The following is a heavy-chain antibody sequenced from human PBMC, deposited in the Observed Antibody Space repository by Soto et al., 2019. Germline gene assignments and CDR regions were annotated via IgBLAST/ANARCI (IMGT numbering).Heavy chain of an antibody. CDR2: INPNSGGT. Sequence: XSVKVSCKASGYTFTCYYMHLVRQAPGQGLEWMGWINPNSGGTNYAQKFQGRVTMTRDTSISTAYMELSRLRSDDTAVYYCECGRQIRNAFDIWGQGTMVTVSS. J-gene: IGHJ3*02. D-gene: IGHD2-21*01. V-gene: IGHV1-2*02. CDR1: GYTFTCYY. CDR3: ECGRQIRNAFDI.